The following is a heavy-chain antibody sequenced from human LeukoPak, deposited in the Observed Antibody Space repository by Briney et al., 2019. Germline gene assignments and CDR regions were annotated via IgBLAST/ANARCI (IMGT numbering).Heavy chain of an antibody. J-gene: IGHJ5*02. CDR2: IYYSGST. D-gene: IGHD6-6*01. Sequence: SETLSLTCTVSGGSISSYYWSWIRQPPGKGLEWIGYIYYSGSTNYNPSLKSRVTISVDTSKNQFSLKLSSVTAADTAVYYCARVIAARRPRRFDPWGQGTLVTVSS. CDR3: ARVIAARRPRRFDP. CDR1: GGSISSYY. V-gene: IGHV4-59*01.